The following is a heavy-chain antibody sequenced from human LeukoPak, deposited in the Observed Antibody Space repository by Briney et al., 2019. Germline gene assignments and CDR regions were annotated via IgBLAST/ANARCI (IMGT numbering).Heavy chain of an antibody. D-gene: IGHD5-24*01. Sequence: ASVKVSCKASGDTFSSYAISWVRQAPGQGLEWMGGIIPIFGTANYAQKFQGRVTITADESTSTAYMELSSLRSEDTAVYYCAVNRRDGYNFGFGYWGQGTLVTVSS. CDR2: IIPIFGTA. CDR3: AVNRRDGYNFGFGY. V-gene: IGHV1-69*01. J-gene: IGHJ4*02. CDR1: GDTFSSYA.